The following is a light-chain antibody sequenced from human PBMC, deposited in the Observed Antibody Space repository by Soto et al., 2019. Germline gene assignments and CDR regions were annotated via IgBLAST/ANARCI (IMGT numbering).Light chain of an antibody. CDR1: SGSVSTSYY. J-gene: IGLJ7*01. CDR2: NTN. V-gene: IGLV8-61*01. CDR3: VLYMGSGISV. Sequence: QTVVTQEPSFSVSPGRTVTLTCGLSSGSVSTSYYPSWYQQTPGQAPRTLIYNTNTRSSGVPDRFSGSILGNKAALTITGAQADDDSDYYCVLYMGSGISVFGGGTQLTVL.